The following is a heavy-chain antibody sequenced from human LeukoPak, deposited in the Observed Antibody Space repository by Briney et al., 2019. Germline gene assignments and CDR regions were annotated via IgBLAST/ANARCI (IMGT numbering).Heavy chain of an antibody. CDR1: GFTFSSYG. J-gene: IGHJ6*02. V-gene: IGHV3-30*18. CDR3: AKDLYSSSWYRNHYYYYYGMDV. D-gene: IGHD6-13*01. Sequence: PGRSLRLSCAASGFTFSSYGMHWVRQAPGKGLEWVAVISYDGSNKYYADSVKGRFTISRDNSKNTLYLQMNSLRAEDTAVYYCAKDLYSSSWYRNHYYYYYGMDVWGQGTTVTVSS. CDR2: ISYDGSNK.